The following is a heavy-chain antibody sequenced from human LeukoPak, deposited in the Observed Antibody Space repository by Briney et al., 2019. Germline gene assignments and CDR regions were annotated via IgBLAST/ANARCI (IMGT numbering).Heavy chain of an antibody. CDR3: ARGPALHTKWVGGRWFDP. CDR1: GYTLTELS. J-gene: IGHJ5*02. CDR2: MNPNSAHT. V-gene: IGHV1-8*01. Sequence: GASVKVSCKVSGYTLTELSMHWVRQAPGKGLEWMGWMNPNSAHTGHAQKFEGRVTMTRDTSISTAYMELSGLTSEDTAMYYCARGPALHTKWVGGRWFDPWGQGTLVTVSS. D-gene: IGHD6-19*01.